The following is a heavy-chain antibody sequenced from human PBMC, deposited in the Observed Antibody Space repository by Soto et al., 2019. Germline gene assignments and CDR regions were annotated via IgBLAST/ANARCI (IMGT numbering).Heavy chain of an antibody. CDR3: ARRLATTVSALGY. D-gene: IGHD4-17*01. J-gene: IGHJ4*02. Sequence: GGSLRLSCTASGLTFTSSSFHWVRQAPGKGLEWVAVISENGDRQYSTESVRGRFLISGDSSKNTVYLQMNSLRPEDTGVYFCARRLATTVSALGYWGQGALVTVSS. CDR1: GLTFTSSS. CDR2: ISENGDRQ. V-gene: IGHV3-30-3*01.